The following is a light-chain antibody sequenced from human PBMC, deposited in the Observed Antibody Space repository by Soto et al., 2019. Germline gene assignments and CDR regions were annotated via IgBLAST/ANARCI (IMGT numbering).Light chain of an antibody. V-gene: IGKV3-15*01. CDR3: QQYNNWPPGT. J-gene: IGKJ1*01. Sequence: IVMPQPPGTLSVSPGERATISCRANQSVSRILAWYQQKPGQAPRHLIYGATTRATGIPDRFSGSGSGTEFTLTVGSLQSEDFAVYSCQQYNNWPPGTFGQGTEVDI. CDR1: QSVSRI. CDR2: GAT.